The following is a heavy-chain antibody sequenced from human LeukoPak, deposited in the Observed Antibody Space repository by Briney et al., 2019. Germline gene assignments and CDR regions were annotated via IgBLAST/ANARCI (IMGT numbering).Heavy chain of an antibody. CDR2: IIPIFGTA. V-gene: IGHV1-69*13. D-gene: IGHD3-22*01. Sequence: SVKVSCKASGGTFSSYAISWVRQAPGQGLEWMGGIIPIFGTANYAQKFQGRVTITADESTSTAYMELSSLRSEDTAVYYCAAASYYYDSSAENYFDYWGQGTLVTVSS. CDR1: GGTFSSYA. CDR3: AAASYYYDSSAENYFDY. J-gene: IGHJ4*02.